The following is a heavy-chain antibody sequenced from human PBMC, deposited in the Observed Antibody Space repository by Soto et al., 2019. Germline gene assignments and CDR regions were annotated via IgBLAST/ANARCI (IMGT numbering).Heavy chain of an antibody. D-gene: IGHD2-2*01. Sequence: GGSLRLSCAASGFTFSSYGMHWVRQAPGKGLEWVAVIWYDGSNKYYADSVKGRFTISRDNSKNTLYLQMNSLRAEDTAVYYCARGPGGRLEDIVVVPAALGAFDIWGQGTMVTVSS. CDR3: ARGPGGRLEDIVVVPAALGAFDI. CDR1: GFTFSSYG. CDR2: IWYDGSNK. V-gene: IGHV3-33*01. J-gene: IGHJ3*02.